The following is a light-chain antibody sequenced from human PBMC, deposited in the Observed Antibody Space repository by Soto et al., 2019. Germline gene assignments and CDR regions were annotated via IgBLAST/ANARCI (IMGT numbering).Light chain of an antibody. J-gene: IGKJ1*01. CDR3: QQYNNWLWT. CDR2: GAS. CDR1: QSVSSN. Sequence: EIVMTQSPATLSVSPGERATLYCRASQSVSSNLAWYQQKPGQDPRLLIYGASTRATGIPASFSGSGSGTEFTLTISSLKSEDFAVYYCQQYNNWLWTFGQGTKVEIK. V-gene: IGKV3-15*01.